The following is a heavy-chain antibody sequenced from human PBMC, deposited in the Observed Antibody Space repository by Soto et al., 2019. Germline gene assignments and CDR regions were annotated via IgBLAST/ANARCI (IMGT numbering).Heavy chain of an antibody. CDR2: ISGFNGNT. V-gene: IGHV1-18*01. CDR1: GYSFTNYG. D-gene: IGHD6-19*01. Sequence: QDQLVQSGAEVKKPGASVTVSCKASGYSFTNYGITWVRQAPGQGLEWMGWISGFNGNTHYAQKLQGRVTMTTDAPTSTAYMEVRSPRSDDTAVYYCARDRGVAPPVAGNTHYYYYMDVWGKGTTVTVSS. J-gene: IGHJ6*03. CDR3: ARDRGVAPPVAGNTHYYYYMDV.